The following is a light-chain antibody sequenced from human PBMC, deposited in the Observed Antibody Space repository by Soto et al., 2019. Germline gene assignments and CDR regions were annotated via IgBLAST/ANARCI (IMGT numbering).Light chain of an antibody. CDR3: QQYGSSPRT. J-gene: IGKJ2*01. V-gene: IGKV3-20*01. Sequence: ETVLTQSPGTLSLSPGERATLSCWASQSVSSSYLAWYQQKPGQAPRLLIYGASSRATGIPDRFSGSGSGTDFPLTISRLEPEDFAVYYCQQYGSSPRTFGQGTKLEIK. CDR2: GAS. CDR1: QSVSSSY.